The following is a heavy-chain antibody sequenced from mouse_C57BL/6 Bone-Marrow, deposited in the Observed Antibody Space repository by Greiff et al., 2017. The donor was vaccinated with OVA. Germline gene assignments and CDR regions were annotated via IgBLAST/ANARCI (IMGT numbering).Heavy chain of an antibody. Sequence: QVQLQQSGAELVRPGASVTLSCKASGYTFTDYGMHWVKQTPVHGLEWIGAIDPDTGGTAYNQKFKGKATLTVDKSSSTAYMELRSLTSEDSAAEDCTRGYSNYYARGYWGQGTSVTVSA. CDR1: GYTFTDYG. CDR3: TRGYSNYYARGY. V-gene: IGHV1-15*01. CDR2: IDPDTGGT. J-gene: IGHJ4*01. D-gene: IGHD2-5*01.